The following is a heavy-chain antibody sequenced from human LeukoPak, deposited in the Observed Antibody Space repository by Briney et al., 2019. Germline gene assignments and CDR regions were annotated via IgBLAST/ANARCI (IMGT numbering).Heavy chain of an antibody. V-gene: IGHV3-7*01. Sequence: GGSLRLSCAASGFTSSTYWMSWVRQAPGKGLEWVANIKQDGGVKNYVDSVKGRFTISRDNAQNSLYLQINNLRAEDTAVYYCARTTGWAYFDYWGQGTLVTVSS. D-gene: IGHD1-14*01. CDR1: GFTSSTYW. CDR3: ARTTGWAYFDY. J-gene: IGHJ4*02. CDR2: IKQDGGVK.